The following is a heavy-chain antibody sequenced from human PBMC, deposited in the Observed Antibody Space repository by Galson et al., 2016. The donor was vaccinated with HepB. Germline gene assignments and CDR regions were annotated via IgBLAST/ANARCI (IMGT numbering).Heavy chain of an antibody. V-gene: IGHV3-33*01. CDR2: IWFDGSNK. CDR3: ARERGASTWYYFDY. D-gene: IGHD2-2*01. Sequence: SLRLSCAASGFSFSSYGMHWVRQAPGKGLEWVAVIWFDGSNKYYEDSVKGRFTISRDNSKNTLFLRMSSLRAEDTAVYYCARERGASTWYYFDYWGQGALVTVSS. J-gene: IGHJ4*02. CDR1: GFSFSSYG.